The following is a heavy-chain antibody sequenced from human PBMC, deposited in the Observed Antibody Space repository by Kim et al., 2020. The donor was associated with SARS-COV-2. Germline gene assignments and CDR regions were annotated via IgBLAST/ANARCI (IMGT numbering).Heavy chain of an antibody. V-gene: IGHV1-2*02. CDR2: INPNSGAT. J-gene: IGHJ6*02. CDR1: GDTFSGFY. CDR3: ARDQGGLDV. Sequence: ASVKVSCKASGDTFSGFYMHWVRQSPGQGLEWMGWINPNSGATNYAQKFQDRITLTRDTSISTGYMELNRRTSDDTAVYYCARDQGGLDVWGQGPTVTVS.